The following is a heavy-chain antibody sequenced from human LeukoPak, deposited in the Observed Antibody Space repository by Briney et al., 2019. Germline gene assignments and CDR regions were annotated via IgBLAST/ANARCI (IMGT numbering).Heavy chain of an antibody. J-gene: IGHJ5*02. Sequence: SETLSLTCTVSGYSISSGYYWGWIRQPPGKGLEWIGSIYHSGSTYYNPSLKSRVTISVDTSKNQFSLKLSSVTAADTAVYYCARVILEWSGFDPWGQGTLVTVSS. CDR3: ARVILEWSGFDP. CDR1: GYSISSGYY. D-gene: IGHD3-3*01. CDR2: IYHSGST. V-gene: IGHV4-38-2*02.